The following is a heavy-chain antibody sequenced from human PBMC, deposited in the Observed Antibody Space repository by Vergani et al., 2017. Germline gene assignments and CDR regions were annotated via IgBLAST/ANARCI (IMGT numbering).Heavy chain of an antibody. J-gene: IGHJ5*02. D-gene: IGHD2-21*02. CDR3: ARMGECTGDCYSTWFDP. Sequence: QVTLKESGPALVKPTQTVTLTCTFSGFSLNTSGMRVSWIRQPPGKALEWLARIDWDDDKFYSLSLKTRLSISKDTSKNQVILTMTNVDPLDTATYYCARMGECTGDCYSTWFDPWGQGILVTVSS. CDR2: IDWDDDK. CDR1: GFSLNTSGMR. V-gene: IGHV2-70*04.